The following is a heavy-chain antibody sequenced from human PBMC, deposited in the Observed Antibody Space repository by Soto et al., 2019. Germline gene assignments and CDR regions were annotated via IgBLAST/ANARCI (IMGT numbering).Heavy chain of an antibody. CDR3: TRYCPTASCYIRYGMDV. D-gene: IGHD2-2*02. CDR1: GFTFSSYA. CDR2: ISGSGGTT. J-gene: IGHJ6*02. Sequence: EVQLLETGGVLVQPGGSLRLSCAASGFTFSSYAMTWVRQAPGKGLEWVSTISGSGGTTYYADSVRGRFTISRDNSKNTLYLQMNTPRAEDTALYSCTRYCPTASCYIRYGMDVWGQGTTVTVSS. V-gene: IGHV3-23*01.